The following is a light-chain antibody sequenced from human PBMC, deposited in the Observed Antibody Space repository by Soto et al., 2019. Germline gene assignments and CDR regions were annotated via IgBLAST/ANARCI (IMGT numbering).Light chain of an antibody. J-gene: IGKJ1*01. CDR3: QQYYSTPRT. CDR1: QSVLYSSNNKNY. V-gene: IGKV4-1*01. Sequence: DIVMTQSPDSLAVSLGERATFNCKSSQSVLYSSNNKNYLAWYQQKPGQPPKLLNYWASTRESGVPDRFSGSGSGTDFTLTISSLQAEDVAVYYCQQYYSTPRTFGQGTKVEIK. CDR2: WAS.